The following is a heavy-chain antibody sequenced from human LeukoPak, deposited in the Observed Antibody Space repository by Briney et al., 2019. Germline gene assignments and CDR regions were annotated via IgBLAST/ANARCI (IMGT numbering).Heavy chain of an antibody. CDR3: AREEGGAGLYGFDI. CDR2: ISSSSDYI. V-gene: IGHV3-21*01. J-gene: IGHJ3*02. D-gene: IGHD1-26*01. Sequence: PGGSLRLSCAASGFTFSSYSMNWVRQAPGKGLEWVSSISSSSDYIYYADSLKGRLTISRDNAKSSLYLQMNTLRAEDTAVYYCAREEGGAGLYGFDIWGQGTMVTVSS. CDR1: GFTFSSYS.